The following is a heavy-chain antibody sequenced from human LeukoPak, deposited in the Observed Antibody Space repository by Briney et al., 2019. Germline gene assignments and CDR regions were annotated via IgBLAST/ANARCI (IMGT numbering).Heavy chain of an antibody. J-gene: IGHJ4*02. CDR1: GFTVSSND. CDR3: AKAWRKNQLLSNVDY. CDR2: ISGSGGST. V-gene: IGHV3-23*01. Sequence: GGSLRLSCAASGFTVSSNDMSWVRQAPGKGLEWVSAISGSGGSTNYADSVKGRFTISRDNSKSTLYLQMNSLRAEDTAVYYCAKAWRKNQLLSNVDYWGQGTLVIVSS. D-gene: IGHD2-2*01.